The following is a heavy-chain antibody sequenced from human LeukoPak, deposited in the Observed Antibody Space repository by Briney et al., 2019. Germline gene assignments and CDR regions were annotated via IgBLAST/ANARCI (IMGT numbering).Heavy chain of an antibody. Sequence: GGSLRLSCAASGFTFSSYGMHWVRQAPGKGLEWVAVIWYDGSNKYYADSVKGRFTISRDNSKNTLYLQMNSLRAGDTAVYYCARGVITIFGVGYYSDYWGQGTLVTVSS. CDR2: IWYDGSNK. J-gene: IGHJ4*02. CDR1: GFTFSSYG. CDR3: ARGVITIFGVGYYSDY. D-gene: IGHD3-3*01. V-gene: IGHV3-33*01.